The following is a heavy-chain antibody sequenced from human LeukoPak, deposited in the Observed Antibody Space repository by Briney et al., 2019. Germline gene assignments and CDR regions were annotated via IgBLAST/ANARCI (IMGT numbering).Heavy chain of an antibody. Sequence: ASLKVSCTASVYTFTSYYIHWVRQAPGQGLEWMGVISPSAGSTGYAQKFQGRVTMTKDTSTSTVYMELSCLRFEDTAVYYCARGIQIWTQGPPLLGWFDPWGQGTLVTVSS. CDR1: VYTFTSYY. J-gene: IGHJ5*02. CDR2: ISPSAGST. V-gene: IGHV1-46*01. CDR3: ARGIQIWTQGPPLLGWFDP. D-gene: IGHD5-18*01.